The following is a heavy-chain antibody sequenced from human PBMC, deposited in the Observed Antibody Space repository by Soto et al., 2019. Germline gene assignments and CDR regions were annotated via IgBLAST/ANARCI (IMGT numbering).Heavy chain of an antibody. J-gene: IGHJ5*02. V-gene: IGHV4-31*03. Sequence: QVQLQESGPGLVKPSQTLSLTCTVSGGSISSGDYYWNWIRQHPGKGLEWIGYIYYSGSTYYIPSLTSRVTISVDTSKNQFSLKLSSVTAADTAVYYCARWWSGSRQGFDPWGQGTLFTVSS. D-gene: IGHD3-3*01. CDR3: ARWWSGSRQGFDP. CDR2: IYYSGST. CDR1: GGSISSGDYY.